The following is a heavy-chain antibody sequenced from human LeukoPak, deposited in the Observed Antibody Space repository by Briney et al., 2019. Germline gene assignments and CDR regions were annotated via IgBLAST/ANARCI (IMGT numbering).Heavy chain of an antibody. CDR1: GYSFTDHH. CDR2: INPHTGGT. J-gene: IGHJ2*01. V-gene: IGHV1-2*02. D-gene: IGHD2-8*01. Sequence: ASVKVSCKASGYSFTDHHMHWVRQAPGQGLEWMGWINPHTGGTNFAQKFKGRVTMTRGTSINTVYMELNRLRSDDTAVYYCARGAGGYCTNGVCLYWYFDVWGRGTLVSVSS. CDR3: ARGAGGYCTNGVCLYWYFDV.